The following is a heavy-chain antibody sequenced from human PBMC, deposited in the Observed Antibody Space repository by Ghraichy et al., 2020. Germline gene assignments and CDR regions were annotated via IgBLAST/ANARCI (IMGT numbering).Heavy chain of an antibody. CDR2: ISYDGSNK. CDR3: AKDRGNQYYDILTGYYYYYYMDV. D-gene: IGHD3-9*01. J-gene: IGHJ6*03. CDR1: GFTFSSYG. Sequence: GGSLRLSCAASGFTFSSYGMHWVRQAPGKGLEWVAVISYDGSNKYYADSVKGRFTISRDNSKNTLYLQMNSLRAEDTAVYFCAKDRGNQYYDILTGYYYYYYMDVWGKGTTVTVSS. V-gene: IGHV3-30*18.